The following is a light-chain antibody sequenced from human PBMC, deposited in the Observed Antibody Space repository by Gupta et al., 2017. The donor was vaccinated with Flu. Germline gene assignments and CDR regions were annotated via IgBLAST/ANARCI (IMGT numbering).Light chain of an antibody. CDR3: QQYNSYPRLT. Sequence: ERRIITSRASQAISNYLSWLQQKPGKAPKSLIYAASSLQRGGPSKFSGSGSGTDFTLTISSLQPEDFATYYCQQYNSYPRLTFGGGTKVEIK. J-gene: IGKJ4*01. V-gene: IGKV1-16*02. CDR2: AAS. CDR1: QAISNY.